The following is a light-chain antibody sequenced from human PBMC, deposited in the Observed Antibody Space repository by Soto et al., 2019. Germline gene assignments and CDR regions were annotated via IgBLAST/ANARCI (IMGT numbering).Light chain of an antibody. Sequence: EIVLTQSTATLSFSPGERATLSCRASQSISSYLSWYQQKPGQAPRLLIYDASNRATGIPDRFSGSGSGTDFTLTISRLEPEDFAVNYCQQYESSPPLTFGGGTKVDIK. CDR1: QSISSY. V-gene: IGKV3-20*01. CDR2: DAS. J-gene: IGKJ4*01. CDR3: QQYESSPPLT.